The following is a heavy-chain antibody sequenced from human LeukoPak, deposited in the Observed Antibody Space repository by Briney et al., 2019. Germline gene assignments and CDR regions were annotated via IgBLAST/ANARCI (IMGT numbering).Heavy chain of an antibody. J-gene: IGHJ6*02. CDR2: IYYSGST. CDR3: ARHYSSGWSYYYYGMDV. CDR1: GGSFSSYY. D-gene: IGHD6-19*01. Sequence: SETLSLTCAVSGGSFSSYYWSWIRQPPGKGLEWIGYIYYSGSTNYNPSLKSRVTISVDTSKNQFSLKLSSVTAADTAVYYCARHYSSGWSYYYYGMDVWGQGTTVTVSS. V-gene: IGHV4-59*08.